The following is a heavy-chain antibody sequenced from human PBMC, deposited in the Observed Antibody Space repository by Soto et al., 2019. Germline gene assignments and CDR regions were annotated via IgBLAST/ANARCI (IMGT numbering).Heavy chain of an antibody. J-gene: IGHJ5*02. Sequence: SETLSLTCAISGAPITRGAYSWNWLLQPPGKGLEWTGYIFHGGSTYYNSSLRSRVTISVERSRTQFSLKMSSVTAADRAGYYCARVRVVAPAAVMFYGLDPWGQGALVTVSS. CDR2: IFHGGST. V-gene: IGHV4-30-2*01. D-gene: IGHD2-2*01. CDR1: GAPITRGAYS. CDR3: ARVRVVAPAAVMFYGLDP.